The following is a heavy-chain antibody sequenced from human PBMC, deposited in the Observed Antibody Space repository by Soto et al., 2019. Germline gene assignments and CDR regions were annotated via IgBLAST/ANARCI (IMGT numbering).Heavy chain of an antibody. CDR1: GGSFSDYY. CDR3: AGGKYDFWSGYYNPYGMDV. D-gene: IGHD3-3*01. V-gene: IGHV4-34*01. Sequence: SETLSLTCAVYGGSFSDYYWSWIRQPPGKGLEWIGEINHSGSTHYSPFVKSRVTISVDTSKNQFSLKLSSVTAADTAVYYCAGGKYDFWSGYYNPYGMDVWGQGTTVT. J-gene: IGHJ6*02. CDR2: INHSGST.